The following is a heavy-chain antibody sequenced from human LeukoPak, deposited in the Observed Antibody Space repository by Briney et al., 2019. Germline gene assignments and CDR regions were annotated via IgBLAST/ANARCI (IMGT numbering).Heavy chain of an antibody. Sequence: SETLSLTCTVSGASISSYSWSWIRQPPGKGLEWIGYILHSGSTNYNPSLKSRVTISLDTSKNQFSLKLNSVTAADTAVYYCARAGGIRGSALDLDRWGQGTLVTVSS. J-gene: IGHJ5*02. CDR1: GASISSYS. V-gene: IGHV4-59*01. CDR2: ILHSGST. D-gene: IGHD3-10*01. CDR3: ARAGGIRGSALDLDR.